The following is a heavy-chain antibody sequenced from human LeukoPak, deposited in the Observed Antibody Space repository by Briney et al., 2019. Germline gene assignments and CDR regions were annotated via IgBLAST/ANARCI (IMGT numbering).Heavy chain of an antibody. V-gene: IGHV1-69*13. J-gene: IGHJ3*02. CDR3: ARARNQLVVVIDAFDI. Sequence: SVKVSCKASGGTFSSYAISWVRQAPGQGLEWMGGIVPIFGTANYAQKFQGRVTITADESTSTAYMELSSLRSEDTAVYYCARARNQLVVVIDAFDIWGQGTMVTVSS. D-gene: IGHD3-22*01. CDR2: IVPIFGTA. CDR1: GGTFSSYA.